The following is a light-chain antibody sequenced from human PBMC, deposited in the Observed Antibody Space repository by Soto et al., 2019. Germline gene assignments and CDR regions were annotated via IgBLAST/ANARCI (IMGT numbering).Light chain of an antibody. CDR3: AAWDDTVRSYV. J-gene: IGLJ1*01. CDR1: ISNIGTNY. Sequence: QSVLTQPPSVSGTPGQRVTISCSGGISNIGTNYVHWFQQLPGTAPKVLSNGDNQRPSGVPDRFSGSKSGTSASLAISGLRSEDEAEYYCAAWDDTVRSYVFGTGTKLTVL. V-gene: IGLV1-47*01. CDR2: GDN.